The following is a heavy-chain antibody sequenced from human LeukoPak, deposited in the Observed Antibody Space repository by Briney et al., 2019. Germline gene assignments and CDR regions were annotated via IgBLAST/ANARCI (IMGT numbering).Heavy chain of an antibody. D-gene: IGHD5-18*01. CDR2: ISGSGRST. V-gene: IGHV3-23*01. Sequence: GGSLRLSCAASGFTFSSYAMSWVRQAPGKGLEWVSAISGSGRSTYNADSVKGRFTISRDNSKNTLYLQVNSLRAEDTAVYYCAKDTADTAMVFDYWGQGTLVTVSS. J-gene: IGHJ4*02. CDR3: AKDTADTAMVFDY. CDR1: GFTFSSYA.